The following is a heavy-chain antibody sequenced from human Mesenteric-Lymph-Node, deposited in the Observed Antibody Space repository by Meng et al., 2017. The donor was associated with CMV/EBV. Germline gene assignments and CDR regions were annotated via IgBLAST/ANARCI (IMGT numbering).Heavy chain of an antibody. J-gene: IGHJ4*02. CDR2: ITASGGRT. D-gene: IGHD1-1*01. Sequence: GESLKISCAASGFTFSSYEMNWVRQAPGKGLEWVSGITASGGRTYYADFVKGRFILSRDDSKNTLYLQMNSLRAEDTALYYCAKGVEDLDYWGQGTLVTVSS. V-gene: IGHV3-23*01. CDR3: AKGVEDLDY. CDR1: GFTFSSYE.